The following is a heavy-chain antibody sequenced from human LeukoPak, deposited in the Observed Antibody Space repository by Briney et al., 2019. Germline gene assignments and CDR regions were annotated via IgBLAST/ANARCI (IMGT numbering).Heavy chain of an antibody. J-gene: IGHJ4*02. CDR3: ARGRGYDSSGYYSPRRYFDY. CDR2: INHSGST. V-gene: IGHV4-34*01. CDR1: GGSFSGYY. D-gene: IGHD3-22*01. Sequence: SETLSLTCAVYGGSFSGYYWSWIRQPPGKGLEWIGEINHSGSTNYNPSLKSRVTISVDTSKNQFSLKLSSVTAADTAVYYCARGRGYDSSGYYSPRRYFDYWGQGTLVTVSS.